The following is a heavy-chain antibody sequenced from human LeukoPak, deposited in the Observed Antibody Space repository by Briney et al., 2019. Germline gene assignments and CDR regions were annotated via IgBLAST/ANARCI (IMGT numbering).Heavy chain of an antibody. CDR1: GGSISTSNYY. CDR2: IFYSGST. Sequence: SETLSLTCTVSGGSISTSNYYWGWIRQPPGKGLEWIGNIFYSGSTYYSPSVKSRVTLSVDTSKNQFSLKLNSVTAADTAVYYCATHSRGSRGLLGLSYWGQGTLVTVSS. J-gene: IGHJ4*02. D-gene: IGHD2-15*01. CDR3: ATHSRGSRGLLGLSY. V-gene: IGHV4-39*07.